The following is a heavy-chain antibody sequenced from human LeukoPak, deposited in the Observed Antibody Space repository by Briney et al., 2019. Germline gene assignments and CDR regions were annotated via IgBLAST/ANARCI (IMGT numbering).Heavy chain of an antibody. Sequence: SETLSLTCSVSGGSIGTFHWHWIRQPPGKGLEWIGYIFTTEVTNYSPSLKSQVTISVDTSKNQFSLRLSSVTAADTAVYYCARSDGIVGEEAWFDPWGQGTLVTVSS. CDR3: ARSDGIVGEEAWFDP. CDR2: IFTTEVT. D-gene: IGHD1-26*01. V-gene: IGHV4-4*09. J-gene: IGHJ5*02. CDR1: GGSIGTFH.